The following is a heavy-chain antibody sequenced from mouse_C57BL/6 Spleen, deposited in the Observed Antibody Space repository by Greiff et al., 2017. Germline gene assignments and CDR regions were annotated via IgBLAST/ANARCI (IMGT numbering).Heavy chain of an antibody. Sequence: QVQLQQPGAELVRPGSSVKLSCKASGYTFTSYWMHWVKQRPIQGLEWIGNIDPSDSETHYNQKFKDKATLTVDKSSSTAYMQLSSLTSEDSAVYYCARSGGYYSNLYWYFDVWGTGTTVTVSS. V-gene: IGHV1-52*01. D-gene: IGHD2-5*01. CDR2: IDPSDSET. CDR1: GYTFTSYW. J-gene: IGHJ1*03. CDR3: ARSGGYYSNLYWYFDV.